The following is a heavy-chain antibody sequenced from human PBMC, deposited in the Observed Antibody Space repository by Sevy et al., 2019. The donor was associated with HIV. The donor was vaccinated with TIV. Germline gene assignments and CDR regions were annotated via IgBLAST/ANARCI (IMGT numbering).Heavy chain of an antibody. D-gene: IGHD3-10*01. CDR3: ARDRGSGKNVFFDY. V-gene: IGHV3-30-3*01. Sequence: GGSLRLSCAASGFTFSSYAMHWVRQAPGKGLEWVAVISYDGSNKYYAESVKGRFTISRDNSKNTLYLQMNSLRTEDTAVYYCARDRGSGKNVFFDYWGQGTLVTVSS. J-gene: IGHJ4*02. CDR2: ISYDGSNK. CDR1: GFTFSSYA.